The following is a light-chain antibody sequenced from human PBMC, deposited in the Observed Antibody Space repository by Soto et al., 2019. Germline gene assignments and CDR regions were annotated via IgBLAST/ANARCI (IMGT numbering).Light chain of an antibody. Sequence: EIVMTQSPATLSVSPGERATLSCRASQSVSSNLAWYQQKPGQAPRLLIYGASSRATGIPARFSGSGSGTEFTLTISSLQSEDFAVYYCQQHNNWPSTFGQGTKVDNK. V-gene: IGKV3-15*01. CDR1: QSVSSN. CDR3: QQHNNWPST. CDR2: GAS. J-gene: IGKJ1*01.